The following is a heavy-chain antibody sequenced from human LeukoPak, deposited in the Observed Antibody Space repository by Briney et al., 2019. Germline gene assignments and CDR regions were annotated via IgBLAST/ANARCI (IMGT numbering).Heavy chain of an antibody. CDR3: ASMTLLYYFDY. V-gene: IGHV4-30-4*01. CDR1: GGSISSGDYY. Sequence: NAPETLSLTCTVSGGSISSGDYYWSWLRQPPGKGLEWIGYIYYSGSTYYNPSLKSRVTISVDTSKNQFSLKLSSVTAADTAVYYCASMTLLYYFDYWGQGTLVTVSS. J-gene: IGHJ4*02. D-gene: IGHD2-21*01. CDR2: IYYSGST.